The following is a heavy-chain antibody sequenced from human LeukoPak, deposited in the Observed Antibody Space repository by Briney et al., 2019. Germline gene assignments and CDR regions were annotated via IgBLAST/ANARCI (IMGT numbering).Heavy chain of an antibody. Sequence: SETLSLTCTVSGGSISSYYWSWIRQPPGKGLEWLGYIYYSGSTNYNPSLKSRVTISVDTSKNQFSLKLSSVTAADTAVYYCARDSPGYSYGLDAFDIWGQGTMVTVSS. D-gene: IGHD5-18*01. CDR3: ARDSPGYSYGLDAFDI. V-gene: IGHV4-59*01. CDR1: GGSISSYY. J-gene: IGHJ3*02. CDR2: IYYSGST.